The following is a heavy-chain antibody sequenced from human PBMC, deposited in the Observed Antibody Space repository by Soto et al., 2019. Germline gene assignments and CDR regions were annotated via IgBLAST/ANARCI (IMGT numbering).Heavy chain of an antibody. V-gene: IGHV4-59*08. CDR2: IYYSGST. CDR1: GGYICSYY. Sequence: SETLSLTCTVSGGYICSYYWSWIRQPPGKGLEWIGYIYYSGSTNYNPSLKSRVTISVDTSKNQFSLKLSSVTAADTAVYYCVKSKGYSFVPWGQGTLVTSPQ. J-gene: IGHJ5*02. CDR3: VKSKGYSFVP. D-gene: IGHD4-4*01.